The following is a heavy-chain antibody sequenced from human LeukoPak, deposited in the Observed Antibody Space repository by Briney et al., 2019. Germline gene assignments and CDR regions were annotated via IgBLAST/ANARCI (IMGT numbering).Heavy chain of an antibody. V-gene: IGHV4-34*01. CDR1: GGSFSGYY. CDR2: INHSGST. D-gene: IGHD3-10*01. Sequence: PSETLSLTCAVYGGSFSGYYWSWIRQPPGKGLEWIGEINHSGSTNYNPSLKSRVTISVDTSKNQFSLKLSSVTAADTAVYYCARGGLVRGVIPNWGQGTLVTASS. CDR3: ARGGLVRGVIPN. J-gene: IGHJ4*02.